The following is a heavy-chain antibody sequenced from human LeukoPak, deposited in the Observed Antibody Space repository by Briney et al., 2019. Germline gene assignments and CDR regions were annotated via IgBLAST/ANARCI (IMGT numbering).Heavy chain of an antibody. CDR2: MKQDGSEE. Sequence: GGSLRLSCAASGFTFSDYWMSWVRQAPGKGLEWLANMKQDGSEEYYVDSVKGRFTISRDNAKNSLYLQMNSLRAEDTAVYYCARVRDRGSGYVYFDYWGQGTLVTVSS. CDR1: GFTFSDYW. D-gene: IGHD5-12*01. J-gene: IGHJ4*02. V-gene: IGHV3-7*01. CDR3: ARVRDRGSGYVYFDY.